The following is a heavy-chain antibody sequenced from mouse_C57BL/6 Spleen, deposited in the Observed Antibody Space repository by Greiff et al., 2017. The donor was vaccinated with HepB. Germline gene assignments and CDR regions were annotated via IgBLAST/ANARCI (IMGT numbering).Heavy chain of an antibody. CDR3: AREGAQALDY. D-gene: IGHD3-2*02. J-gene: IGHJ2*01. CDR1: GFTFSSYA. CDR2: ISDGGSYT. V-gene: IGHV5-4*01. Sequence: VQLVESGGGLVKPGGSLKLSCAASGFTFSSYAMSWVRQTPEKRLEWVATISDGGSYTYYPDNVKGRFTISRDNAKNNLYLQMSHLKSEDTAMYYCAREGAQALDYWGQGTTLTVSS.